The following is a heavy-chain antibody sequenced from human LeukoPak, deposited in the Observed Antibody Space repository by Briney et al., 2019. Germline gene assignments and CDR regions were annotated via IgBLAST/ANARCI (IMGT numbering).Heavy chain of an antibody. CDR3: AKIVDTAMVPFDY. CDR1: GFTFSSYG. D-gene: IGHD5-18*01. CDR2: IRYDGSNK. J-gene: IGHJ4*02. V-gene: IGHV3-30*02. Sequence: PGGSLRLSCAASGFTFSSYGMHWVRQAPGKGLEWLAFIRYDGSNKYYADSVKGRFTISRDNSKNTLYLQMNSLRAEDTAVYYCAKIVDTAMVPFDYWGQGTLVTVSS.